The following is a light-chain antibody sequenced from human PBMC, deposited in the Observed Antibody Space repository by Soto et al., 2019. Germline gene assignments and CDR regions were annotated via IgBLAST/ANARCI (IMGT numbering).Light chain of an antibody. V-gene: IGKV1-8*01. Sequence: AFPLSAEERGTVTCRASQGSSSYLAWYQQKPGKAPKLLIYAASTLQSGVPSRFSGSGSGTDFTLTISCLQSEDFATYYCEEYYSYPRRFGQGTKVDIK. CDR2: AAS. J-gene: IGKJ1*01. CDR3: EEYYSYPRR. CDR1: QGSSSY.